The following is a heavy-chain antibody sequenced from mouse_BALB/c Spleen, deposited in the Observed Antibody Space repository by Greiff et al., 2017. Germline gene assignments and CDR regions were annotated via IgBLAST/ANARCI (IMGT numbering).Heavy chain of an antibody. Sequence: VQLQESGAELAKPGASVKMSCKASGYTFTSYWMHWVKQRPGQGLEWIGYINPSTGYTEYNQKFKDKATLTADKSSSTAYMQLSSLTSEDSAVYYCAITTVVDYWGQGTTLTVSS. CDR2: INPSTGYT. V-gene: IGHV1-7*01. J-gene: IGHJ2*01. CDR1: GYTFTSYW. CDR3: AITTVVDY. D-gene: IGHD1-1*01.